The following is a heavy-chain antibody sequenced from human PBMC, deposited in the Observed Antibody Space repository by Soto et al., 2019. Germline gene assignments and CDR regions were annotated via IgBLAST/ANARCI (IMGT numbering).Heavy chain of an antibody. D-gene: IGHD3-22*01. CDR3: ARGNYDSSGSHGY. J-gene: IGHJ4*02. CDR2: IYYSGST. Sequence: SETLSLTCTVSGASVSSGSYYWSWIRQPPGKGLEWIGYIYYSGSTNYNPSLKSRVTISVDTSKNQFSLKLSSVTAADTAVYYCARGNYDSSGSHGYWGQGTLVTVSS. V-gene: IGHV4-61*01. CDR1: GASVSSGSYY.